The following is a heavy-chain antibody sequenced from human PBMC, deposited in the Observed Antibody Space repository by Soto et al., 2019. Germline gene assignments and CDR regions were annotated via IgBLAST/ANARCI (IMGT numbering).Heavy chain of an antibody. CDR2: IIPILGIA. J-gene: IGHJ6*03. Sequence: SVKVSCKASGGTFSSYTISWVRQAPGQGLEWMGRIIPILGIANYAQKFQGRVTITADKSTSTAYMDLSSLRSEDTAVYFCARDDRSPVTNYMDVWGKGTTVTVSS. V-gene: IGHV1-69*04. D-gene: IGHD1-1*01. CDR3: ARDDRSPVTNYMDV. CDR1: GGTFSSYT.